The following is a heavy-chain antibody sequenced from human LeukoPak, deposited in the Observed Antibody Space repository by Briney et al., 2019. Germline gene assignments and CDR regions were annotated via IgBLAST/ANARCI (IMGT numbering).Heavy chain of an antibody. CDR2: IYYSGST. V-gene: IGHV4-59*12. J-gene: IGHJ4*02. D-gene: IGHD5-24*01. CDR3: AGGRENYFDY. Sequence: SETLSLTCTVSGGSISSYYWSWIRQPPGKGLEWIGYIYYSGSTYYNPSLKSRVTISVDTSKNQFSLKLSSVTAADTAVYYCAGGRENYFDYWGQGTLVTVSS. CDR1: GGSISSYY.